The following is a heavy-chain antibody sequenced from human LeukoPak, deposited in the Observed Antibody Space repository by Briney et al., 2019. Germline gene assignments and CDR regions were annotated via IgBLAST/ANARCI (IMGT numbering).Heavy chain of an antibody. V-gene: IGHV1-2*02. J-gene: IGHJ4*02. CDR2: INPDTGGT. CDR3: ATTHSGTYYAHFDY. D-gene: IGHD1-26*01. Sequence: ASVKASCKASGYTFTDYYMHWVRQAPGQGLEWMGWINPDTGGTNYAQNFQGRVTMTRDASISTAYMELSRLTSDDTAVYYCATTHSGTYYAHFDYWGQGTLVTVSS. CDR1: GYTFTDYY.